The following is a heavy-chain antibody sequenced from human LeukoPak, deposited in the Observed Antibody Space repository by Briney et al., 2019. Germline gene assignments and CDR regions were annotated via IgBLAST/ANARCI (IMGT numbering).Heavy chain of an antibody. Sequence: GGSLRLSCAASGFTFSSYSMNWVRQAPGKGLEWVSSISSSSSYIYYADSVKGRFTISRDNAKNSLYLQMNSLGAEDTAVYYCARDIWNYYDSSGYYPFDYWGQGTLVTVSS. CDR3: ARDIWNYYDSSGYYPFDY. CDR1: GFTFSSYS. V-gene: IGHV3-21*01. D-gene: IGHD3-22*01. J-gene: IGHJ4*02. CDR2: ISSSSSYI.